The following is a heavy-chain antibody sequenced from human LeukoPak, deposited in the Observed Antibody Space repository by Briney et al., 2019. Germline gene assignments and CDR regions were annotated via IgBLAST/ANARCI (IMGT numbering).Heavy chain of an antibody. V-gene: IGHV3-53*05. CDR3: ARDPYSGNYGDYYYYYMDV. D-gene: IGHD1-26*01. CDR2: IYSGGGT. Sequence: GGSLRLSCAASGFTVSSNYMTWVRQAPGKGLEWVSVIYSGGGTYYADSVKGRFTISRDNSKNTLYLQMNSLRAEDTAVYYCARDPYSGNYGDYYYYYMDVWGKGTTVTISS. J-gene: IGHJ6*03. CDR1: GFTVSSNY.